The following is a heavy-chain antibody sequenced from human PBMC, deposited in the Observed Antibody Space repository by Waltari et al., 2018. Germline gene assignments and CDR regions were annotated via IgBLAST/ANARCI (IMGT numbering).Heavy chain of an antibody. V-gene: IGHV3-11*01. Sequence: QVQLVESGGGLVKPGGSLRLSCAASGFTFSDYYMSWIRQATGTVRELVSYISISCSTRSYAASVEGRFTSARDNAKNSLYLQRNSLRAEDTAVHYCARTDSSGPYFAYWGQGTLVTVSS. CDR3: ARTDSSGPYFAY. D-gene: IGHD3-22*01. CDR2: ISISCSTR. J-gene: IGHJ4*02. CDR1: GFTFSDYY.